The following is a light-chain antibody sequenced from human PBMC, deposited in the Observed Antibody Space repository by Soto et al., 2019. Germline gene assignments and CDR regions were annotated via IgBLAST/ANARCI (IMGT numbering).Light chain of an antibody. CDR3: QQCHMSPIT. CDR1: SSFRGY. Sequence: VLTQSPVTPPFSPAQRATLSCMGSSSFRGYLAWYQQKPGQAPRLLIYGAYNRATGIPDRFSGSGSGTDFTLTISSLEPEDFAVYYCQQCHMSPITFGQGTRLEIK. V-gene: IGKV3-11*01. J-gene: IGKJ5*01. CDR2: GAY.